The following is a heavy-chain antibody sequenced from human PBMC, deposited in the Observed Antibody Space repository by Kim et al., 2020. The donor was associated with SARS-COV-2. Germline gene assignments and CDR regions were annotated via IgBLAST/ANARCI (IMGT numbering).Heavy chain of an antibody. V-gene: IGHV1-69*01. J-gene: IGHJ6*02. CDR3: ARLANYYYYYGMDV. Sequence: AQKFQGKVTITADESTSKAYRELSSLRSEDTAVYYCARLANYYYYYGMDVWGQGTTVTVSS. D-gene: IGHD1-26*01.